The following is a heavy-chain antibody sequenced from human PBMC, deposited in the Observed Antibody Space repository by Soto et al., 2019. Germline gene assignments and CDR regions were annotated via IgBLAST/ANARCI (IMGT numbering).Heavy chain of an antibody. D-gene: IGHD3-3*01. J-gene: IGHJ6*02. V-gene: IGHV4-31*03. CDR3: ARGRQNYFWSGYYYYYYGMDV. Sequence: QVQLQESGPGLVKPSQTLSLTCTVSGGSISSGGYYWSWIRQHPGKGLEWIGYTNYSGSTYYNPSLKSRVTLSVDTSKTQCSLKMSSVTAADTAGYYCARGRQNYFWSGYYYYYYGMDVWGQGTTVTVSS. CDR2: TNYSGST. CDR1: GGSISSGGYY.